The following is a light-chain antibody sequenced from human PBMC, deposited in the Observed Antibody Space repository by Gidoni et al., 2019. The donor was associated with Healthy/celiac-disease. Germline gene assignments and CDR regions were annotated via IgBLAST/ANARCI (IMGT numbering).Light chain of an antibody. Sequence: DAVMTQSPLSLPVTLGQPASISCRSSQSLVYSDGNTYLNWFQQRPGQSPRRLIYKVSNREYGVPDRFSGSGSGTDFTLKISRVEAEDVGVYYCMQGKHWPWTFGQGTKVEIK. V-gene: IGKV2-30*01. CDR1: QSLVYSDGNTY. CDR2: KVS. J-gene: IGKJ1*01. CDR3: MQGKHWPWT.